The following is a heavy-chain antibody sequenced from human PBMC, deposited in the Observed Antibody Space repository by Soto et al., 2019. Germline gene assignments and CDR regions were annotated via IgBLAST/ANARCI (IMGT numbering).Heavy chain of an antibody. CDR2: IYYSGST. J-gene: IGHJ3*02. CDR1: GDSISSYY. D-gene: IGHD2-15*01. Sequence: SETLSLTCTVSGDSISSYYWSWLRQPPGKGLEWIGYIYYSGSTNYNPSLKSRVTISVDTSKNQFSLKLSSVTAADTAVYYCARLSSRSCSGGSCYSVYSFDIWGQGTMVTVSS. CDR3: ARLSSRSCSGGSCYSVYSFDI. V-gene: IGHV4-59*08.